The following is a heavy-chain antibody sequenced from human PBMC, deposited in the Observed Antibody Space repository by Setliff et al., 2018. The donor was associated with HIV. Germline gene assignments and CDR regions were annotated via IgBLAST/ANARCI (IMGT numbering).Heavy chain of an antibody. Sequence: LRLSCAASGFTFSSFAMTWVRQAPGKGLEWVSIIYTDDSNTYYAESVKGRFTISRDNSKNTLYLQMYSLRAEDTAVYYCAKHFLLWSNAFHIWGQGTMVTVSS. V-gene: IGHV3-23*03. CDR2: IYTDDSNT. CDR1: GFTFSSFA. D-gene: IGHD2-21*01. J-gene: IGHJ3*02. CDR3: AKHFLLWSNAFHI.